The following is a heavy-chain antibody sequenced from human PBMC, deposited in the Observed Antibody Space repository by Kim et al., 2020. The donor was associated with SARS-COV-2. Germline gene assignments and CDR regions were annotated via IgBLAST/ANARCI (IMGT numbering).Heavy chain of an antibody. J-gene: IGHJ4*01. V-gene: IGHV3-48*03. CDR2: ISSSGSTI. CDR3: TGRHQKNILTGNSFDY. Sequence: GGSLRLSCAASGFTFSSYEMNWVRQAPGKGLEWVSYISSSGSTIYYADSMKGRFTISRDNTKNSHYQQMNSLAAEATAVYYSTGRHQKNILTGNSFDYWG. CDR1: GFTFSSYE. D-gene: IGHD3-9*01.